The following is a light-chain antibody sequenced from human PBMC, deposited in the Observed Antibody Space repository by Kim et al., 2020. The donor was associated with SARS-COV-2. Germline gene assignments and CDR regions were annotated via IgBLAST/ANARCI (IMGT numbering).Light chain of an antibody. CDR1: QSIDNW. Sequence: DIQMTQSPPTLSASVGDRVTITCRASQSIDNWLAWYRQRPGKAPELLIFDASRLETGVPLRFRGSGFGTEFSLTITRLQTDDSATYYCHQYNSAPAWTFGQGTKVDI. J-gene: IGKJ1*01. CDR2: DAS. V-gene: IGKV1-5*01. CDR3: HQYNSAPAWT.